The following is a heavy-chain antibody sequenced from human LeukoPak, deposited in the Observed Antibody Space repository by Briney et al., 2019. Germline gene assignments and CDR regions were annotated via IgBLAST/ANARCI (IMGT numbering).Heavy chain of an antibody. D-gene: IGHD6-13*01. J-gene: IGHJ4*02. Sequence: GGSLRLSCAASGFTFSSYWMHWVRQAPGKGLEWVSVIYTGGSPYYSDSVKGRFTISRDISKNTVYLQMNSLRAEDTAVYYCARGAATGPTLGLDYWGQGTLVTVSS. CDR2: IYTGGSP. CDR1: GFTFSSYW. CDR3: ARGAATGPTLGLDY. V-gene: IGHV3-53*01.